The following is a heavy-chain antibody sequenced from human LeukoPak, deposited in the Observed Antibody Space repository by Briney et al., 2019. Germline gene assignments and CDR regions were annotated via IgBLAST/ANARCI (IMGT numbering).Heavy chain of an antibody. CDR3: AREGEQQLGWFDP. V-gene: IGHV3-7*03. J-gene: IGHJ5*02. D-gene: IGHD6-13*01. CDR2: IKQDGSEK. Sequence: PGGSLRLSCAASGFTFSSYWVSWVRQAPGKGLEWVANIKQDGSEKYYVDSGKGRFTISRDNAKNSLYLQMNSLRAEDTAVYYCAREGEQQLGWFDPWGQGTLVTVSS. CDR1: GFTFSSYW.